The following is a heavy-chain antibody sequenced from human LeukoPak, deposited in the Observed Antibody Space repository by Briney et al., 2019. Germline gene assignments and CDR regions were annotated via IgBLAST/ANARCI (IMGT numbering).Heavy chain of an antibody. J-gene: IGHJ4*02. CDR1: GFSFRDYW. V-gene: IGHV3-23*01. CDR2: ISGSGGST. D-gene: IGHD6-19*01. Sequence: GGSLRLSCAASGFSFRDYWMSWVRQAPGKGLEWVSAISGSGGSTYYADSVKGRFTISRDNSKNTLYLQMNSLRAEDTAVYYCAKEKRFSSGFDYWGQGTLVTVSS. CDR3: AKEKRFSSGFDY.